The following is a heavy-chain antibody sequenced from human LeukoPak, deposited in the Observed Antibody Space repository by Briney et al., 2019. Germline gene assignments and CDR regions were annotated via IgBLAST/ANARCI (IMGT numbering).Heavy chain of an antibody. Sequence: SETLSLTCTVSGGSIVSSSYFWGWIRQPPGKGLEWIGSIYYSGSTYYNPSLKGRVTISVDTSKNQFSLNLSSVTAADTAVYYCARQGTVTFLYYFDYWGQGTLVTVSS. J-gene: IGHJ4*02. CDR2: IYYSGST. D-gene: IGHD4-11*01. CDR3: ARQGTVTFLYYFDY. CDR1: GGSIVSSSYF. V-gene: IGHV4-39*01.